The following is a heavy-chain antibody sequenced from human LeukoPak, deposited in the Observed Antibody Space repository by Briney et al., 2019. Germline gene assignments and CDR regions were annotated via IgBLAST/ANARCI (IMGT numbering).Heavy chain of an antibody. D-gene: IGHD6-19*01. CDR3: AREGSGWPADAFDI. CDR1: GYTFTGYY. CDR2: INPNSGGT. V-gene: IGHV1-2*02. J-gene: IGHJ3*02. Sequence: GASVKVSCKASGYTFTGYYMHWVRQAPGQGLEWMGWINPNSGGTNYAQKFQGRVTMTRDTSISTAYMELSRLRSDDTAVYYCAREGSGWPADAFDIWGQGTMVTVSS.